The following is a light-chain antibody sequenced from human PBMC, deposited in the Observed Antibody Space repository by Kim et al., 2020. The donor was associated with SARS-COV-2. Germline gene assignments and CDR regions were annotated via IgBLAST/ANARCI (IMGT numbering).Light chain of an antibody. CDR3: LQHNTYPRT. Sequence: SLEDTDTTSCRARDNTRNDLCLDKQKPGGAPKRLIYGASSLQSGVPSRFSGSGARTQFTLTISSVQPEDISTHFCLQHNTYPRTLVQGTRLGIK. V-gene: IGKV1-17*01. CDR2: GAS. CDR1: DNTRND. J-gene: IGKJ5*01.